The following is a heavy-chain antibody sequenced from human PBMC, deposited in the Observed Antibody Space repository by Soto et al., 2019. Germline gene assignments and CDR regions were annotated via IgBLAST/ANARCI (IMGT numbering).Heavy chain of an antibody. J-gene: IGHJ4*02. CDR3: AQGRNSCWYLDY. CDR2: ISGSGGTT. CDR1: GFTFSSYA. Sequence: GGSLRLSCAASGFTFSSYAMSWVRQAPGKWLEWVSAISGSGGTTYYADSVKGRFTISRDNSKNTMYLQVNSLRAEDTAIYYCAQGRNSCWYLDYWGQGXLVTVSS. D-gene: IGHD6-19*01. V-gene: IGHV3-23*01.